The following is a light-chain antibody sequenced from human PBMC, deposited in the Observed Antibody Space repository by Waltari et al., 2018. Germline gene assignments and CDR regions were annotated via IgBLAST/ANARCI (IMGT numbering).Light chain of an antibody. CDR1: SGDIGSYNR. CDR2: EVT. Sequence: QSALTQPASVSGSPGQSITISCAGSSGDIGSYNRVTWYQQNPGKAPKVLIYEVTKRPAGVPDRFSGSKSGNTASLTISGLQAEDEADYYCCSYAGSYSYVFGTGTEVTV. J-gene: IGLJ1*01. V-gene: IGLV2-23*02. CDR3: CSYAGSYSYV.